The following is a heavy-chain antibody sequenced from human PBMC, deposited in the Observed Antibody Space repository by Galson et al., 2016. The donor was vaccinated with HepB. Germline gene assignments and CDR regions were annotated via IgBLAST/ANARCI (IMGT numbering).Heavy chain of an antibody. Sequence: SLRLSCAASGFTFSNYPMNWVRQAPGKAPEWVSGISGSGERTYYAELVKGRSSISRDNSKNTLYLQMNSLRAEDTALYYCAKGGGSFYGQGRLDHWGQGTLVTVSS. V-gene: IGHV3-23*01. D-gene: IGHD1-26*01. J-gene: IGHJ4*02. CDR1: GFTFSNYP. CDR2: ISGSGERT. CDR3: AKGGGSFYGQGRLDH.